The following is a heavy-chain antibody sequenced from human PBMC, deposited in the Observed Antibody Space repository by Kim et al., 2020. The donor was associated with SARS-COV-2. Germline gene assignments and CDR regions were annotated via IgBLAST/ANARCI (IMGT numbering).Heavy chain of an antibody. V-gene: IGHV3-23*01. J-gene: IGHJ1*01. D-gene: IGHD3-9*01. CDR2: ITPNGET. CDR1: GLTFSTFS. Sequence: GGSLRLSCAASGLTFSTFSMSWVRQAPGRGLEWVSSITPNGETHYADSVRGRFTVSRDNFKNTLYLQLNNLRPDDTATYYCANPTKSGIDVTGEVFWGQG. CDR3: ANPTKSGIDVTGEVF.